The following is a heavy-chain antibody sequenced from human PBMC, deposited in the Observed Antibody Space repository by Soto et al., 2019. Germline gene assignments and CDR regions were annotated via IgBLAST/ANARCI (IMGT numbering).Heavy chain of an antibody. Sequence: PGESLKISCKGSGYSFTSYWIGWVRQMPGKGLEWMGIIYPGDSDTRYSPSFQGQVTISADKSISTAYLQWSSLKASDTAMYYCARHYRYYDSSGYSVGYYGMDVWGQGTTVNVSS. CDR1: GYSFTSYW. V-gene: IGHV5-51*01. CDR3: ARHYRYYDSSGYSVGYYGMDV. D-gene: IGHD3-22*01. J-gene: IGHJ6*01. CDR2: IYPGDSDT.